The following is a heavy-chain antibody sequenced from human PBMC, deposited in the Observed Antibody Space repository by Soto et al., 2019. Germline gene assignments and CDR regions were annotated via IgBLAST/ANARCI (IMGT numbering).Heavy chain of an antibody. D-gene: IGHD4-4*01. CDR2: IYYSGST. CDR3: ARDQAYDYTSPGDYYYYGMDV. Sequence: QVQLQESGPGLVKPSQTLSLTCTVSGGSISSGGHYWNWIRQHPGKGLEWIGYIYYSGSTYYNPCLKSRVTISVDTSKNQFSLKLSSVTAADTAVYYCARDQAYDYTSPGDYYYYGMDVWGQGTTVTVSS. CDR1: GGSISSGGHY. V-gene: IGHV4-31*03. J-gene: IGHJ6*02.